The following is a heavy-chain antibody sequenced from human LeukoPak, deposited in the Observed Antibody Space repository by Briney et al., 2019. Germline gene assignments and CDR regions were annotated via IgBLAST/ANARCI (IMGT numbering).Heavy chain of an antibody. V-gene: IGHV4-30-4*07. D-gene: IGHD3-9*01. CDR1: GGSISSGGYS. Sequence: PSETLSLTCAVSGGSISSGGYSWSWIRQPPGKGLEWIGYIYYSGSTYYNPSLKSRVTISVDTSKNQFSLKLSSVTAADTAVYYCARDEVLRYFDWLPTRYYYYYYMDVWGKGTTVTVSS. CDR3: ARDEVLRYFDWLPTRYYYYYYMDV. CDR2: IYYSGST. J-gene: IGHJ6*03.